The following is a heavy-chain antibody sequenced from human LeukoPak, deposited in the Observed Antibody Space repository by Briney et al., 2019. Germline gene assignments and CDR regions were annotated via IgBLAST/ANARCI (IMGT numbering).Heavy chain of an antibody. Sequence: GGSLRLSCAASGFTFSSYGMSWVRQAPGEGLEWVSVIGGSGATTYYADSVKGRFTISRDNSKNTLYLQMNSLRDEDTAVYYCAKGSPAFGTRYFDYWGQGTLVTVSS. CDR1: GFTFSSYG. D-gene: IGHD1-1*01. CDR2: IGGSGATT. CDR3: AKGSPAFGTRYFDY. V-gene: IGHV3-23*01. J-gene: IGHJ4*02.